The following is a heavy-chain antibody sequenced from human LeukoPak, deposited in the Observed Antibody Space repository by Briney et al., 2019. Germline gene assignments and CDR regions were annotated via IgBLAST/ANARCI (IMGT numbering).Heavy chain of an antibody. CDR3: ARLGRGVGRVLNLDH. CDR2: VYYSGST. Sequence: SETLSLTCTVSGDSISRSSYYWGWIRQPPGKGLEWIGSVYYSGSTYYNPSLKSRVTISVDTSSNQFSLKVTSVTLPDTAVYYCARLGRGVGRVLNLDHWGQGTLVTVSP. J-gene: IGHJ4*02. D-gene: IGHD3-3*01. CDR1: GDSISRSSYY. V-gene: IGHV4-39*01.